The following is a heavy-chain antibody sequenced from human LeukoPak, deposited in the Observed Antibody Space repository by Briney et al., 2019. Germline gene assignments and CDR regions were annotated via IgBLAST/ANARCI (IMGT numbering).Heavy chain of an antibody. J-gene: IGHJ5*02. CDR2: ISSSGSST. CDR1: GFTFSIYA. D-gene: IGHD1-26*01. Sequence: PGGSLRLSCAASGFTFSIYAMSWVRQAPGKGLEWVSSISSSGSSTYYADSVKGRCTISRDNSKNTLYLQISGLRAEDTAIYYCAKEYSGGRCNWFDPWGQGTLVTVSS. CDR3: AKEYSGGRCNWFDP. V-gene: IGHV3-23*01.